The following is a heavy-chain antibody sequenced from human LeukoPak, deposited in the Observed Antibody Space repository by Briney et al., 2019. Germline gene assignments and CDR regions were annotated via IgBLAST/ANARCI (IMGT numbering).Heavy chain of an antibody. CDR1: GFTFSSYW. Sequence: PGGSLRLSCAASGFTFSSYWMHWVRQAPGKGLVWVSRINSDGSSTSYADSVKGRFTISRDNAKNTLYLQINSLRAGDTAVYYCARATGGYYDFWSGYYTYYYYYYYMDVWGKGTTVTVSS. CDR3: ARATGGYYDFWSGYYTYYYYYYYMDV. D-gene: IGHD3-3*01. J-gene: IGHJ6*03. V-gene: IGHV3-74*01. CDR2: INSDGSST.